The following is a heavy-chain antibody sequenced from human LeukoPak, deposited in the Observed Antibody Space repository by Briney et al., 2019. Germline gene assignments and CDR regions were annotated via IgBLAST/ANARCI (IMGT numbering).Heavy chain of an antibody. CDR2: IYTSGST. CDR1: GGSISSYY. CDR3: ARDLSIAARRRSSYGMDV. J-gene: IGHJ6*02. V-gene: IGHV4-4*07. D-gene: IGHD6-6*01. Sequence: SETLSLTCTVSGGSISSYYWSWIRQPAGKGLEWIGRIYTSGSTNYNPSLKSRVTMSVDTSKNQFSLKPSSVTAADTAVYYCARDLSIAARRRSSYGMDVWGQGTTVTVSS.